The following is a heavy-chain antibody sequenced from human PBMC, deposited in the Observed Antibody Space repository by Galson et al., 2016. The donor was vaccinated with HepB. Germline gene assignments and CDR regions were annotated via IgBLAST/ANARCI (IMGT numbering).Heavy chain of an antibody. J-gene: IGHJ5*02. CDR3: AGARPVYDILTGYYPNWFDP. V-gene: IGHV4-39*01. CDR2: IYYSGST. CDR1: GGSISSSSYY. Sequence: ETLSLTCTVSGGSISSSSYYWGWIRQPPGKGLEWIGSIYYSGSTYYNPSLKSRVTISVDTSKNQFSLKLSSVTAADTTVYYCAGARPVYDILTGYYPNWFDPWGQGTLVTVSS. D-gene: IGHD3-9*01.